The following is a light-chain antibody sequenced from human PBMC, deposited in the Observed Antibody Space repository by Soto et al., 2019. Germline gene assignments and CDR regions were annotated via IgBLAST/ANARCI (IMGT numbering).Light chain of an antibody. CDR1: QSVGRRY. CDR3: QQYGRSPRT. V-gene: IGKV3-20*01. Sequence: EIVLTQSPGTLSLSPGERATLSCRASQSVGRRYLAWYQQKPGQAPRLLLYGASSRATGIPDRFSGSGSGTDFTLTISRLEPEDFAVYYCQQYGRSPRTFGQGTKVEIK. CDR2: GAS. J-gene: IGKJ1*01.